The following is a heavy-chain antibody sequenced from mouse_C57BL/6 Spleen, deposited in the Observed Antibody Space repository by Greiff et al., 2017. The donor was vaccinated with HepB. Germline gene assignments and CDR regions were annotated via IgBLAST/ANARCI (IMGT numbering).Heavy chain of an antibody. V-gene: IGHV5-4*01. CDR2: ISDGGSYT. CDR3: ARDREGNGYSYYFDY. CDR1: GFTFSSYA. Sequence: EVNLVESGGGLVKPGGSLKLSCAASGFTFSSYAMSWVRQTPEKRLEWVATISDGGSYTYYPDNVKGRFTISRDNAKNNLYLQMSHLKSEDTAMYYCARDREGNGYSYYFDYWGQGTTLTVSS. D-gene: IGHD2-3*01. J-gene: IGHJ2*01.